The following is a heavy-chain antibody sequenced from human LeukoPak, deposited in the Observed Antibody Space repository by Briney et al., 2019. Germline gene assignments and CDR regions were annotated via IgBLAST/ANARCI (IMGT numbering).Heavy chain of an antibody. CDR3: AREPGPPYYYYMDV. J-gene: IGHJ6*03. Sequence: PSETLSLTCTVSGGSISSSSYYWSWIRQPPGTGLEWIGYIYYSGSTNYNPSLKSRVTISVDTSKNQFSLKLSSATAADTAVYYCAREPGPPYYYYMDVWGKGTTVTVSS. CDR1: GGSISSSSYY. CDR2: IYYSGST. D-gene: IGHD3-10*01. V-gene: IGHV4-61*01.